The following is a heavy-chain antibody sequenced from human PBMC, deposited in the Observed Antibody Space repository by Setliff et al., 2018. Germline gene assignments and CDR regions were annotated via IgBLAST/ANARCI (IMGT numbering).Heavy chain of an antibody. CDR1: GYTLTELS. D-gene: IGHD3-22*01. CDR3: AREDRSGYGYYYGMDV. CDR2: INPSGGST. V-gene: IGHV1-46*01. Sequence: ASVKVSCKVSGYTLTELSMHWVRQAPGQGLEWMGIINPSGGSTSYAQKFQGRVTMTRDTSTSTVYMELSSLRSEEPAVYYCAREDRSGYGYYYGMDVWGQGTTVTVSS. J-gene: IGHJ6*02.